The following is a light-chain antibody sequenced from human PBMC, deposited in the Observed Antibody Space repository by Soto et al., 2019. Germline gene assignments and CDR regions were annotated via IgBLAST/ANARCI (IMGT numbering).Light chain of an antibody. CDR1: QGIRNY. Sequence: AIQMTQSPSSLSASVGDRVTITCRASQGIRNYLGWYQQKPGKAPKLLIYAASTLQSGVPSRFSGSGSDEDFTLSSTNLQPEDFATYYCLQDYNYPRTLGQGT. V-gene: IGKV1-6*01. CDR2: AAS. CDR3: LQDYNYPRT. J-gene: IGKJ1*01.